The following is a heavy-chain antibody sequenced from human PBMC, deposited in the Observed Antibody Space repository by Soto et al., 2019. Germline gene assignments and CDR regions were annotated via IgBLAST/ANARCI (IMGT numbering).Heavy chain of an antibody. D-gene: IGHD3-10*01. Sequence: GGSLRLSCAASGFTFSNSAMSWVRQAPGKGLEWVSVISGSGGSTYYADSVKGRFTISRDNSKNTLYLHMNSLRAEDAAVYYCAKDRGEYNSSPCDSWGQGTLVTVS. CDR1: GFTFSNSA. J-gene: IGHJ4*02. CDR2: ISGSGGST. V-gene: IGHV3-23*01. CDR3: AKDRGEYNSSPCDS.